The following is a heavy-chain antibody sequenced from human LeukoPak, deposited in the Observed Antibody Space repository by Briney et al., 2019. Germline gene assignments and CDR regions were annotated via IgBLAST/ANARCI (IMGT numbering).Heavy chain of an antibody. D-gene: IGHD6-19*01. V-gene: IGHV1-69*04. CDR1: GGTFSSYA. Sequence: SVKVSCKASGGTFSSYAISWARQAPGQGLEWMGRLIPILGIANYAQKFQGRVTITADKSTSTAYVELSSLRSEDTAVYYCAKDVGGEYSSAWYRVNWFDPWGQGTLVTVSS. J-gene: IGHJ5*02. CDR3: AKDVGGEYSSAWYRVNWFDP. CDR2: LIPILGIA.